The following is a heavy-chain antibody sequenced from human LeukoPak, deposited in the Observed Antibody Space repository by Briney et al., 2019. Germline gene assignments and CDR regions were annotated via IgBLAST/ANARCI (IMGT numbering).Heavy chain of an antibody. Sequence: GGSLRLSCAASGFTFSSYWMHWVRQAPGKGLVWVSRINGDGSSTTYADSVKGRFTISRDNAKNTLYLQMNSLRAEDTAVYYCAKPLGSLPGYWGQGTLVTVSS. CDR1: GFTFSSYW. V-gene: IGHV3-74*01. D-gene: IGHD1-14*01. J-gene: IGHJ4*02. CDR2: INGDGSST. CDR3: AKPLGSLPGY.